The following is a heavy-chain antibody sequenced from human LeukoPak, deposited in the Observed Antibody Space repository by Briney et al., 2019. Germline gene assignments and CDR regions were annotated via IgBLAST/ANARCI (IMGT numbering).Heavy chain of an antibody. V-gene: IGHV3-30*02. Sequence: PGGSLRLSCAASGFTFSSYGMHWVRQAPGKGLEWVAFIRYDGSNKYYADSVKGRFTISRDNSKNTLYLQMNSLRAEDTAVYYCAKGVEDYYDSSGYAPYFDYWGQGTLVTVSS. CDR2: IRYDGSNK. J-gene: IGHJ4*02. CDR1: GFTFSSYG. D-gene: IGHD3-22*01. CDR3: AKGVEDYYDSSGYAPYFDY.